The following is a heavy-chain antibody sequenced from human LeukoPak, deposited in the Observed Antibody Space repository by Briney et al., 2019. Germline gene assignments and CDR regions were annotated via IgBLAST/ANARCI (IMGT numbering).Heavy chain of an antibody. Sequence: SFTSYWIGWIRQPPGKGLEWSGSIYYSGSTYYNPSLKSRVTISVDTSKNQFSLKLSSVTAADTAVYYCARGAPRYFDWLFTFDYWGQGTLVTVSS. CDR1: SFTSYW. V-gene: IGHV4-39*07. J-gene: IGHJ4*02. CDR3: ARGAPRYFDWLFTFDY. CDR2: IYYSGST. D-gene: IGHD3-9*01.